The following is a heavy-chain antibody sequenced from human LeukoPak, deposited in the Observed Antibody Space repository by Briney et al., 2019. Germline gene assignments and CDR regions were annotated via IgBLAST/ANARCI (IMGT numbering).Heavy chain of an antibody. J-gene: IGHJ4*02. V-gene: IGHV4-39*01. CDR3: ARLDIVANTH. Sequence: SETLSLTCTVSGGSISSSSYYWGWIRQPPGKGLEWIGSIYYSGSAYYNPSLKSRVTISVDTSKNQFSLKLSSMTAADTAVYYCARLDIVANTHWGQGTLVTVSS. CDR2: IYYSGSA. CDR1: GGSISSSSYY. D-gene: IGHD5-12*01.